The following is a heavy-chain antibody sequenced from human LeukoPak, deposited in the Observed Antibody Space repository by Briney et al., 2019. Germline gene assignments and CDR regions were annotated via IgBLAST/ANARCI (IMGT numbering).Heavy chain of an antibody. Sequence: KASETLSLTCAVYGGSFSGYYWSWIRQPPGKGLEWIGRIYTSGSTNYNPSLKSRVTMSVDTSKNQFSLKLSSVTAADTAVYYCAREAYYDYVWGSYRLYYFDYWGQGTLVTVSS. CDR1: GGSFSGYY. V-gene: IGHV4-4*07. D-gene: IGHD3-16*02. CDR2: IYTSGST. CDR3: AREAYYDYVWGSYRLYYFDY. J-gene: IGHJ4*02.